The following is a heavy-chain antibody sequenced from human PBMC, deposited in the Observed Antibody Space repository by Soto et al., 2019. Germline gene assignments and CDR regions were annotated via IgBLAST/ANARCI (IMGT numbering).Heavy chain of an antibody. CDR2: IYYSGST. CDR1: GGSISSYY. V-gene: IGHV4-59*01. Sequence: SETLSLTCTVSGGSISSYYWSWIRQPPGKGLEWIGYIYYSGSTNYNPSLKSRVTISVDTSKNQFSLKLSSVTAADTAVYYCARSYYYGSGSYYAPVYYYYYMDVWGKGTTVTVSS. J-gene: IGHJ6*03. CDR3: ARSYYYGSGSYYAPVYYYYYMDV. D-gene: IGHD3-10*01.